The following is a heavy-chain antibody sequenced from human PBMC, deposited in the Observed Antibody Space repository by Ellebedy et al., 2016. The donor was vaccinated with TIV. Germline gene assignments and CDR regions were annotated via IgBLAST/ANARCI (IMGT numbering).Heavy chain of an antibody. D-gene: IGHD6-19*01. CDR2: INAGNGNT. Sequence: ASVKVSXXASGYTFTSYAMHWVRQAPGQRLEWMGWINAGNGNTKYSQKFQGRVTITRDTSASTAYMELSSLRSEDTAVYYCARDTPQWPGSFDYWGQGTLVTVSS. CDR1: GYTFTSYA. CDR3: ARDTPQWPGSFDY. V-gene: IGHV1-3*01. J-gene: IGHJ4*02.